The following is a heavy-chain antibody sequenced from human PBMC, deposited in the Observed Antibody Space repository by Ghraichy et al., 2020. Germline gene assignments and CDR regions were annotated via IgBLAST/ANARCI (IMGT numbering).Heavy chain of an antibody. CDR2: VHTNRNT. J-gene: IGHJ4*02. D-gene: IGHD1-26*01. CDR1: GGSINSGSFY. Sequence: SQTLSLTCAVSGGSINSGSFYWSWIRQPAGKGLEYIGRVHTNRNTNYNPSLKSRVTISLDTSKNQFSLTLKSVTAADAAVYYCARGARSYYSFWGQGTLVTVSS. V-gene: IGHV4-61*02. CDR3: ARGARSYYSF.